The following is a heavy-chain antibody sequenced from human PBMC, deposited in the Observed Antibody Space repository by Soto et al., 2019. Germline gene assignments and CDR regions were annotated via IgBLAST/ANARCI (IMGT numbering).Heavy chain of an antibody. Sequence: PGGSLRLSCVASGFTFSSYAMSWVRQAPGKGLEWVGRIKSKTDGGTTDYAAPVKGRFTISRDDSKNTLYLQMNSLKTEDTAVYYCTTGEEYYYDSSGYQPFDYWGQGTLVTVSS. V-gene: IGHV3-15*01. CDR1: GFTFSSYA. CDR3: TTGEEYYYDSSGYQPFDY. D-gene: IGHD3-22*01. J-gene: IGHJ4*02. CDR2: IKSKTDGGTT.